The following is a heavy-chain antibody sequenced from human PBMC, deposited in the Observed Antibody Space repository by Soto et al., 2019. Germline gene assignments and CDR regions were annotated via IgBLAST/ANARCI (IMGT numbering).Heavy chain of an antibody. J-gene: IGHJ6*03. D-gene: IGHD2-2*01. CDR3: ARGGPPVVVPAAKRGYYYYMDV. CDR1: GFTFSSYA. Sequence: GGSLRLSCAASGFTFSSYAMHWVRQAPGKGLEYVSAISSNGGSTYYANSVKGGFTISRDNSKNTLYLQMGSLRAEDMAVDYCARGGPPVVVPAAKRGYYYYMDVWGKGTTVTVSS. V-gene: IGHV3-64*01. CDR2: ISSNGGST.